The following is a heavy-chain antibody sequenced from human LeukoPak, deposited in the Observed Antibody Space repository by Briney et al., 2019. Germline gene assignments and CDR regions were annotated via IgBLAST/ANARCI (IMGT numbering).Heavy chain of an antibody. J-gene: IGHJ2*01. CDR2: ISGSGGST. CDR1: GFTFSSYA. D-gene: IGHD2-15*01. Sequence: GGSLRLSCAAPGFTFSSYAMSWVRQAPGKGLEWVSAISGSGGSTYYADSVKGRFTISRDNSKNTLYLQMNSLRAEDTAVYYCAKEGDIVVVVAHNWYFDLWGRGTLVTVSS. CDR3: AKEGDIVVVVAHNWYFDL. V-gene: IGHV3-23*01.